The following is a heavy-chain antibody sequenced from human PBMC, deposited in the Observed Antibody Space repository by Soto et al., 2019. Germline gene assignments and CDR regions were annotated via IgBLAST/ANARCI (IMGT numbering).Heavy chain of an antibody. J-gene: IGHJ5*02. D-gene: IGHD1-1*01. Sequence: QVQLVQSGAEVKKPGSSVKVSCKASGGTFSSYTISWVRQAPGQGLEWMGRIIPILGIANYAQKFQGRVTITADKSTRTGYMELRSLRSEDTAVYYCARDRRGLERSVGWFDPWGQGTLVTVSS. CDR2: IIPILGIA. V-gene: IGHV1-69*08. CDR1: GGTFSSYT. CDR3: ARDRRGLERSVGWFDP.